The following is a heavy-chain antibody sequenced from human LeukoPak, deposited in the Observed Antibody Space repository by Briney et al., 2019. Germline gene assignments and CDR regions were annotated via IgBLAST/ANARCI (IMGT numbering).Heavy chain of an antibody. CDR3: AKETAGILRSYGDSDHFDY. CDR2: ISGSGGST. J-gene: IGHJ4*02. CDR1: GFTFSTYA. V-gene: IGHV3-23*01. D-gene: IGHD4-17*01. Sequence: PGGSLRLSCAASGFTFSTYAMSWVRQAPGKGLEWVSAISGSGGSTYYADSVKGRFTISRDNSKNTLYLQMNSLRAEDTAVHYCAKETAGILRSYGDSDHFDYWGQGTLVTVSS.